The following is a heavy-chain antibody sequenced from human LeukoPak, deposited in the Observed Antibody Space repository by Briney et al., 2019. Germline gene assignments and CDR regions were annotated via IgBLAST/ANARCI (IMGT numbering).Heavy chain of an antibody. V-gene: IGHV1-8*01. CDR1: GYTFTSYD. J-gene: IGHJ6*03. CDR3: ARGLHGDYEGYYYMDV. CDR2: MNPNSGNT. D-gene: IGHD4-17*01. Sequence: SVKVSCKASGYTFTSYDINWVRQATGQGLEWMGWMNPNSGNTGYAQKFQGRVTMTRNTSISTAYMELSSLRSEDTAVYYCARGLHGDYEGYYYMDVWGKGTTVTISS.